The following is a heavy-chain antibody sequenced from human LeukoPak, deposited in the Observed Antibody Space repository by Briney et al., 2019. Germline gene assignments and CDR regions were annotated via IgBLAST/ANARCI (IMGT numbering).Heavy chain of an antibody. Sequence: VASVKVSCKASGGTFSSYAISWVRQAPGQGLEWMGGIIPIFGTANYAQKFQGRVTITADKSTSTAYMELSSLRSEDTAVYYCARERPPIQLWFGGAFDIWGQGTMVTVSS. CDR1: GGTFSSYA. V-gene: IGHV1-69*06. J-gene: IGHJ3*02. CDR2: IIPIFGTA. D-gene: IGHD5-18*01. CDR3: ARERPPIQLWFGGAFDI.